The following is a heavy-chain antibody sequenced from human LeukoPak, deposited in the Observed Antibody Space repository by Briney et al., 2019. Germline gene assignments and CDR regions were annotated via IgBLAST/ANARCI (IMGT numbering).Heavy chain of an antibody. V-gene: IGHV3-23*01. CDR2: GGSGGST. CDR1: GFIFSSYA. Sequence: QPGRSLRLSCAASGFIFSSYAMSWVRQAPGKGLEWVSYGGSGGSTYYADSVKGRFTVSRDNSKSTLYLQMNSLTAEDTAVYYCAKMRGQYYHSYYMDAWGKGTTVTVSS. J-gene: IGHJ6*03. CDR3: AKMRGQYYHSYYMDA.